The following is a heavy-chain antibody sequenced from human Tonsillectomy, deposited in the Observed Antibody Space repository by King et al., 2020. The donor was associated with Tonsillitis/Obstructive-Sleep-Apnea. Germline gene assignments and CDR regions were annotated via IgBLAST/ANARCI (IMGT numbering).Heavy chain of an antibody. CDR3: AKDLRYMDV. CDR2: IVGTVGST. CDR1: GFTFSTYA. V-gene: IGHV3-23*04. J-gene: IGHJ6*03. Sequence: VQLVESGGGLVQPGGSLRLSCAASGFTFSTYAMSWVRQDPGKGLEWGSAIVGTVGSTYYADSVKGRFSISRDNSKNTLYLQMNSLRADDTAVYYCAKDLRYMDVWGNGTTVTVSS.